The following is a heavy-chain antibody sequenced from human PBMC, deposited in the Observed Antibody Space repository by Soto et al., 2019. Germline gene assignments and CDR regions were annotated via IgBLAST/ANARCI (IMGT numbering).Heavy chain of an antibody. CDR2: MNSYNGNT. V-gene: IGHV1-8*01. Sequence: ASVEVSFKASGYTFTTYDIHWVRPVTGQGLEWMGWMNSYNGNTGSTQKFQGRGTMTRNTSISTVYMELTSLRSEDTAVYYWARRKERSGPHYFEYWGQGSLGTVSS. CDR1: GYTFTTYD. D-gene: IGHD6-25*01. J-gene: IGHJ4*02. CDR3: ARRKERSGPHYFEY.